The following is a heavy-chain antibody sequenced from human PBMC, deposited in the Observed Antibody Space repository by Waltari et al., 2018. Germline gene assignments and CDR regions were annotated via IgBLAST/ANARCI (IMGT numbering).Heavy chain of an antibody. V-gene: IGHV1-69*01. Sequence: QVQLVQSGAEVKKPGSSVKVSCKASGGTFSSYAISWVRQAPGQGLEWMGGSIPIFGTANYAQKFQGRVTITADESTSTAYRELSSLRSEDTAVYYCARYWYCSGGSCGYFDYWGQGTLVTVSS. J-gene: IGHJ4*02. CDR2: SIPIFGTA. D-gene: IGHD2-15*01. CDR3: ARYWYCSGGSCGYFDY. CDR1: GGTFSSYA.